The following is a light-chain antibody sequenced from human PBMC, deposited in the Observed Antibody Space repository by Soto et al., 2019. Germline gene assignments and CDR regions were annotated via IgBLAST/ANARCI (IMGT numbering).Light chain of an antibody. J-gene: IGKJ4*01. V-gene: IGKV1-5*01. CDR3: QQYSSYSLPT. CDR2: DAS. Sequence: DIQMTQSPSILSASVGDSVTITCRASQSVSRWLAWYQQKPGKAPKLLIYDASSLNSGVPSRFSGSQSGTEFTLTITSLLPEDFATYFCQQYSSYSLPTFGGGTKVDI. CDR1: QSVSRW.